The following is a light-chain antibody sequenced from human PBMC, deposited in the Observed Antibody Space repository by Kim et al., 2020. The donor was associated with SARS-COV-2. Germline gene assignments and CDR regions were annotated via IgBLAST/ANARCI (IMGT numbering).Light chain of an antibody. V-gene: IGLV1-47*01. CDR3: AAWDDRLSVWG. Sequence: GHMVTISCPGNSSKFGYVYVHWHHLRPGQAPKLLVYRKDQRPSGVPDRFSGSKAGTSASLAASGLRSEDEAYYYCAAWDDRLSVWGFGGGPQLTVL. CDR2: RKD. J-gene: IGLJ3*02. CDR1: SSKFGYVY.